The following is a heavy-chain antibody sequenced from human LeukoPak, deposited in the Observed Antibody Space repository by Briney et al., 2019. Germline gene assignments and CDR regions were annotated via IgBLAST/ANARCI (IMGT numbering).Heavy chain of an antibody. J-gene: IGHJ4*02. CDR2: IIPILGIA. V-gene: IGHV1-69*04. Sequence: SVKVSCKASGGTFSSYAISWVRQAPGQGLEWMGRIIPILGIANYAQKFQGRVTITADKSTSTAYMELSSLRSEDTAVYYCAREVYDSSGYYYLDSRYFDYWGQGTLVTVSS. CDR1: GGTFSSYA. D-gene: IGHD3-22*01. CDR3: AREVYDSSGYYYLDSRYFDY.